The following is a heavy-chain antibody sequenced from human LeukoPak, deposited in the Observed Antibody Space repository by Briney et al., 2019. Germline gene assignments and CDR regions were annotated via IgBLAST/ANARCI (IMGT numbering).Heavy chain of an antibody. J-gene: IGHJ4*02. CDR3: ASRDGKGFDY. CDR2: IIPIFGTA. Sequence: GASVKVSCKASGGTFSSYAISWVRQAPGQGLEWMGGIIPIFGTANYAQKFQGRVTITTDESTSTAYMELSSLRSEDTAVYYCASRDGKGFDYWGQGTLVTVSS. V-gene: IGHV1-69*05. D-gene: IGHD5-24*01. CDR1: GGTFSSYA.